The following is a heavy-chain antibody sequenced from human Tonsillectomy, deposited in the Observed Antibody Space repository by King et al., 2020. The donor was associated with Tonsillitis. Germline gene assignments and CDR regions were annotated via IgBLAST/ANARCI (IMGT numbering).Heavy chain of an antibody. V-gene: IGHV3-74*01. Sequence: VQLVESGGGLVQPGGSLRLSCAAAGFTFSSYWMHWVRQAPGKGLVWVSRINSDGTGTSYADSVKGRFTVSRDNAKNTLYLQMNSLRAEDTAVYYCARGCIEGALQPNDYWGQGSLVTVSS. D-gene: IGHD1-26*01. CDR1: GFTFSSYW. J-gene: IGHJ4*02. CDR2: INSDGTGT. CDR3: ARGCIEGALQPNDY.